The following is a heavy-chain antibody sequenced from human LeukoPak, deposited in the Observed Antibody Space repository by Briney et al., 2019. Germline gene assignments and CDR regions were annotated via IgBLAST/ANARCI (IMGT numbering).Heavy chain of an antibody. J-gene: IGHJ5*02. V-gene: IGHV1-2*02. Sequence: ASVKVSCKASGYTFTGYYMHWVRQAPGRGLEWMGWINPNSGDANYAPKFQGRVTMTRNTSISRDYMELSSLRSDDTAVYYCARGHCGSATWQRNWFDPWGQGPLVTVSS. CDR2: INPNSGDA. D-gene: IGHD2-2*01. CDR1: GYTFTGYY. CDR3: ARGHCGSATWQRNWFDP.